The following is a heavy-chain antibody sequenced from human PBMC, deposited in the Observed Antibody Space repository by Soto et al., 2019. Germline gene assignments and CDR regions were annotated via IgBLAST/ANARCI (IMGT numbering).Heavy chain of an antibody. J-gene: IGHJ4*02. D-gene: IGHD5-18*01. CDR1: GFTFSSYW. CDR3: ASQETAMAKDDY. V-gene: IGHV3-74*01. CDR2: INSDGSST. Sequence: EVQLVESGGGLVQPGGSLRLSCAASGFTFSSYWMHWVRQAPGKGLVWVSRINSDGSSTSYADSVKGRFTISRDNAKNTLYLQMNSLRGDDTAVYYCASQETAMAKDDYWGQGTLFTVSS.